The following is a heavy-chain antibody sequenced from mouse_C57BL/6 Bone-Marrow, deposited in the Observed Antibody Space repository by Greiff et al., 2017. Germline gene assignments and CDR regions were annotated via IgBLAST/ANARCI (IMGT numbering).Heavy chain of an antibody. J-gene: IGHJ2*01. D-gene: IGHD2-5*01. CDR2: ISIGSSTI. CDR3: ANSNLDY. V-gene: IGHV5-17*01. Sequence: EVQVVESGGGLVKPGGSLKLSCAASGFTFSDYGMHWVRQAPEKGLEWVAYISIGSSTISYADTVKGRFTISRDNSKNTLFLQLTSLRSEDTARYYCANSNLDYWGQGTTLTVSS. CDR1: GFTFSDYG.